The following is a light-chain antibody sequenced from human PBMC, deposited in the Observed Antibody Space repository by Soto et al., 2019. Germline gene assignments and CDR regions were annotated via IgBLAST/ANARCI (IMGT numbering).Light chain of an antibody. CDR3: QHYDTSPPLT. Sequence: IVLTQSPGTLSLSPGERATLSCRASQSVRSNHLAWYQQRPGQAPRLLIYGASSRATGIPDRFSGSGSGTAFTLTISRLEPEDFAVYYCQHYDTSPPLTFGGGNRLASK. CDR1: QSVRSNH. J-gene: IGKJ4*01. CDR2: GAS. V-gene: IGKV3-20*01.